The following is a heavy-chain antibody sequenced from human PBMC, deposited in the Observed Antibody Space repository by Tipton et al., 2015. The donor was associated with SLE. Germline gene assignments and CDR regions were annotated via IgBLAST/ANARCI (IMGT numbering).Heavy chain of an antibody. CDR3: ARVGYSHYMDV. D-gene: IGHD4-11*01. J-gene: IGHJ6*03. CDR2: INHSGST. Sequence: TLSLTCAVYGGSFSGYYWSWIRQPPGKGLEWIGEINHSGSTNYNPSLKSRVTISVDTSKNQFSLKLSSVTAADTAVYYCARVGYSHYMDVWGKGTTVTVSS. V-gene: IGHV4-34*01. CDR1: GGSFSGYY.